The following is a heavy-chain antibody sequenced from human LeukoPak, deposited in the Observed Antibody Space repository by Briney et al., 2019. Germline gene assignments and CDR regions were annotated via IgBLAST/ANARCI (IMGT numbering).Heavy chain of an antibody. Sequence: SVKVSCKASGGTFSSYAISWVRQAPGQGLEWMGGIIPIFGTANYAQKFQGRVTITTDESTSTAYMELSSLRSEDTAVYYCAKGKDIVVVPAAMPTWFDPWGQGTLFTVSS. CDR3: AKGKDIVVVPAAMPTWFDP. CDR1: GGTFSSYA. CDR2: IIPIFGTA. D-gene: IGHD2-2*01. J-gene: IGHJ5*02. V-gene: IGHV1-69*05.